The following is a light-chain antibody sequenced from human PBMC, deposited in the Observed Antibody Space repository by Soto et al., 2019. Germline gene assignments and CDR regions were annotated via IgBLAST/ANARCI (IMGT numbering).Light chain of an antibody. CDR1: QSINNY. CDR3: QQSYRSYS. CDR2: AAS. Sequence: DIQLTQSPSSLSASVGDRVTITCRAGQSINNYLNWYQQKLGKAPKLLIHAASTLQSGVPSRFSGSGSGTHFTLTISTLQPEDFGTYFCQQSYRSYSFGQGTKLEIK. J-gene: IGKJ2*01. V-gene: IGKV1-39*01.